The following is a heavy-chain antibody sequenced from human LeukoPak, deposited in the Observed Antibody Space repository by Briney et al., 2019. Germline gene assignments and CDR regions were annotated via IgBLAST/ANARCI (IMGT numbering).Heavy chain of an antibody. CDR2: INHSGST. D-gene: IGHD3-22*01. CDR1: GGPFSGYY. J-gene: IGHJ4*02. Sequence: SETLSLTCAVYGGPFSGYYWIWIRQPPGKGLEWIWEINHSGSTNYNPSLKSRVTISVDTSKNQFSLKLSSVTAADTAVYYCARAGDSSGYCNYWGQGTLVTVSS. CDR3: ARAGDSSGYCNY. V-gene: IGHV4-34*01.